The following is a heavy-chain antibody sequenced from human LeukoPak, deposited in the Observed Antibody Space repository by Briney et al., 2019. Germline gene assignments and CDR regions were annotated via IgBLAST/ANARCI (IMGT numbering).Heavy chain of an antibody. CDR1: GFTFSSYS. J-gene: IGHJ4*02. CDR2: ISSSSSYI. Sequence: PGGSLRLSCAASGFTFSSYSMNWVRQAPGKGLEWVSSISSSSSYIYYADSVKGRFTISRDNSKSTLYLQMNSLRSEDTAVYYCAKTSREFRDSSGGYDYWGQGILVTVSS. D-gene: IGHD3-22*01. V-gene: IGHV3-21*01. CDR3: AKTSREFRDSSGGYDY.